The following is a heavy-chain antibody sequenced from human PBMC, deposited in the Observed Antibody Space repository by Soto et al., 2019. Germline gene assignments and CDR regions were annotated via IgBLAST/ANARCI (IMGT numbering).Heavy chain of an antibody. V-gene: IGHV4-30-4*01. CDR1: GGSISSGYYY. J-gene: IGHJ4*02. CDR2: IYYSGSA. Sequence: QVQLQESGPGLVKPSQTLSLTCTFSGGSISSGYYYWSWIRQPQGKGLEWIGYIYYSGSAYYNPSLKIRVTISVDTSKNQFSLKLSSVTAADTAVYYCARDGNDGAAYFDYWGQGTLVPVSS. CDR3: ARDGNDGAAYFDY. D-gene: IGHD4-17*01.